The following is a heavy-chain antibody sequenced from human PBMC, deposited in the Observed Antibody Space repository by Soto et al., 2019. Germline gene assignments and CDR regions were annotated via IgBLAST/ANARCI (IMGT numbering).Heavy chain of an antibody. CDR3: ARGVVVPAATGKSWFDP. CDR1: GYTFTSKG. J-gene: IGHJ5*02. D-gene: IGHD2-2*01. V-gene: IGHV1-18*01. CDR2: ISTYNGNT. Sequence: QVLLVQSGAEVEEPGASVKVSCKASGYTFTSKGITWVRQAPGQGLEWMGWISTYNGNTNYAQKLQGRVIMTTDTSTNTVYMELRSLRSDDTAVYYCARGVVVPAATGKSWFDPWGQGTLVTVSS.